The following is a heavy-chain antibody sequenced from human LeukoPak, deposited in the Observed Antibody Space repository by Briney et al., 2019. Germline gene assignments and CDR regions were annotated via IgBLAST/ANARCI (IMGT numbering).Heavy chain of an antibody. CDR2: ISYDGSNK. Sequence: GGSLRLSCAASGFTFSSYGMHWVRQAPGKGLEWVAVISYDGSNKYYADSVKGRFTISRDNSKNTLYLQMNSLRAEDTAVYYCAKGLSDNWGQGTLVTVSS. CDR3: AKGLSDN. D-gene: IGHD4/OR15-4a*01. V-gene: IGHV3-30*18. J-gene: IGHJ4*02. CDR1: GFTFSSYG.